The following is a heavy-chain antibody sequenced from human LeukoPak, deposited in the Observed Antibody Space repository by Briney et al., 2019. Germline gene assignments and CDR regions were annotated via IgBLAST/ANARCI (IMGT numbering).Heavy chain of an antibody. J-gene: IGHJ6*03. CDR1: GYTFTGYY. Sequence: GASVKVSCKASGYTFTGYYMHGVGQAPGQGLDGMGWINPNSGGTNYAQKFQGRVTMTRDTSISTVYMELSGLRSDDTAVYYCARGVGNYYYYMDVWGKGTTVTVSS. CDR3: ARGVGNYYYYMDV. D-gene: IGHD1-26*01. V-gene: IGHV1-2*02. CDR2: INPNSGGT.